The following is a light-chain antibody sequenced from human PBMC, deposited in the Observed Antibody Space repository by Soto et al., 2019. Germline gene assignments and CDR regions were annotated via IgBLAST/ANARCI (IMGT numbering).Light chain of an antibody. J-gene: IGLJ2*01. CDR3: SSYAGSSARVV. CDR1: STDFENYNL. CDR2: EGT. Sequence: HSALTQPASVSGSPGQSITISCTRSSTDFENYNLVSWYQLCPDKAPKLIIYEGTKRPSEISDRFSGSESDTTASLIISGLQPEDEADYYCSSYAGSSARVVFGGGTKVTVL. V-gene: IGLV2-23*01.